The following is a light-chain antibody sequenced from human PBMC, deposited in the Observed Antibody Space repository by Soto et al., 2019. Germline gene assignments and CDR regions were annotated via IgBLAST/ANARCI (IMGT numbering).Light chain of an antibody. V-gene: IGKV3-11*01. J-gene: IGKJ4*01. CDR2: DAS. CDR3: QQRSNWPPVT. Sequence: EIVLTQSPATLAFSPGERCTLSCRASQSVGYHLAWYQQKPGQAPRLLIYDASNRATGIPARFSGSGSGTDFTLAISSLEPEDFAVYYCQQRSNWPPVTFGGGTKVDIK. CDR1: QSVGYH.